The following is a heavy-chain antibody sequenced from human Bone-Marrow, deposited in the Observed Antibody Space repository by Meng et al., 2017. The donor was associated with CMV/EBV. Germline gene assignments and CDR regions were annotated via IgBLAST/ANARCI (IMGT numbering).Heavy chain of an antibody. CDR1: GGSMSRYY. D-gene: IGHD1-26*01. Sequence: SETLSLTCTVSGGSMSRYYWSWIRQAPGKGLEWIGYVPYSGIISYNPALKSRVSISVDMSKNQFSLSLNSVTAADTAVYYCAGPDDMGSSPHDPFDIWGQGPMVTVSS. CDR2: VPYSGII. CDR3: AGPDDMGSSPHDPFDI. J-gene: IGHJ3*02. V-gene: IGHV4-59*01.